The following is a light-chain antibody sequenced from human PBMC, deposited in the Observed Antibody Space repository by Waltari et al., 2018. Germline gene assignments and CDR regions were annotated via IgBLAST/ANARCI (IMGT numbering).Light chain of an antibody. V-gene: IGKV3-15*01. CDR2: DAS. CDR3: QQYNNWPPYT. Sequence: EVVMTQSPATLSVSPGERATLSCRASQTVTSNLAWYPQRPGQAPRLLIYDASARATGVPARFSCSGSGTDFTLTISSMQSEDFAVYYCQQYNNWPPYTFGQGTTLEIK. CDR1: QTVTSN. J-gene: IGKJ2*01.